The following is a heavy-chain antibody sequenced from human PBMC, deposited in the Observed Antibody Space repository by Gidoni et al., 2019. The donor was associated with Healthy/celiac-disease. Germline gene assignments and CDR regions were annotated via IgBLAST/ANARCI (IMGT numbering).Heavy chain of an antibody. Sequence: EVQLVESGGGLVQPGRSLRLSCAASGFPFDDYAMHWVRQAPGKGLEWVSGISWNSGSIGYADSVKGRFTISRDNAKNSLYLQMNSLRAEDTALYYCAKAGGAAMVFNWFDPWGQGTLVTVSS. D-gene: IGHD5-18*01. CDR2: ISWNSGSI. CDR1: GFPFDDYA. V-gene: IGHV3-9*01. J-gene: IGHJ5*02. CDR3: AKAGGAAMVFNWFDP.